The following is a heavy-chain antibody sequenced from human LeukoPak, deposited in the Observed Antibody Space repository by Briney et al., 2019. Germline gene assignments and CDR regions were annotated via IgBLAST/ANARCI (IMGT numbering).Heavy chain of an antibody. CDR1: GFTFSSYW. J-gene: IGHJ4*02. V-gene: IGHV3-7*04. CDR3: ARARGSSSWYYFDY. D-gene: IGHD6-13*01. Sequence: GGSLILSCAASGFTFSSYWMSWVRQAPGKGLEWVANIKQDGSEKYYVDSVKGRFTISRDNAKNSLYLQMNSLRAEDTAVYYCARARGSSSWYYFDYWGQGTLVAVSS. CDR2: IKQDGSEK.